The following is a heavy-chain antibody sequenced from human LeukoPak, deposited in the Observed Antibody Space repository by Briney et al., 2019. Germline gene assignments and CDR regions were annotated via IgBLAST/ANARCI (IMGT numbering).Heavy chain of an antibody. Sequence: GGSLRLSCAASGFTVSSNYMSWVRQAPGKGLEWVSVIYSGGSTYYADSVKGRFTISRDSSKNTLYLQMNSLRAEDTAVYYCARDSPSRTHAFDIWGQGTMVTVSS. CDR2: IYSGGST. J-gene: IGHJ3*02. CDR3: ARDSPSRTHAFDI. V-gene: IGHV3-66*01. CDR1: GFTVSSNY.